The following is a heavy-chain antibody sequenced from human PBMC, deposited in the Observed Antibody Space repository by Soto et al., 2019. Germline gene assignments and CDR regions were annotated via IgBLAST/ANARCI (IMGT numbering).Heavy chain of an antibody. CDR2: IKSKTDGGTT. V-gene: IGHV3-15*07. Sequence: GGSLRLSCAASGFTFSNAWMNWVRQAPGKGLEWVGRIKSKTDGGTTDYAAPVKGRFTISRDDSKNTLYLQMNSLKTEDTAVYYCTTGKPCSSTSCSDYYYYGMDVWGQGTTVTVSS. CDR3: TTGKPCSSTSCSDYYYYGMDV. D-gene: IGHD2-2*01. J-gene: IGHJ6*02. CDR1: GFTFSNAW.